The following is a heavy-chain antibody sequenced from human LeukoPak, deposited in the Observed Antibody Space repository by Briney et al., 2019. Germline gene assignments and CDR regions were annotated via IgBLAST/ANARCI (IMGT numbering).Heavy chain of an antibody. CDR1: GFTFSSYG. Sequence: GRSLRLSCAASGFTFSSYGMHWVRQAPGKGLEWVAVISYDGSNKYYADSVKGRFTISRDNSKNTLYLQMNSLRAEDTAVYYCAKDQVATNWGQGTLVTVSS. CDR3: AKDQVATN. J-gene: IGHJ4*02. D-gene: IGHD5-12*01. V-gene: IGHV3-30*18. CDR2: ISYDGSNK.